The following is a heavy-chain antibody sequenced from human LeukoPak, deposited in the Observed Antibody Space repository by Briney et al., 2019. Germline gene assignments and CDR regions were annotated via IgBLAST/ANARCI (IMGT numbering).Heavy chain of an antibody. CDR2: IYYSGST. V-gene: IGHV4-31*03. J-gene: IGHJ4*02. CDR1: GGSISSGGYY. D-gene: IGHD3-22*01. Sequence: PSETLSLTCTVSGGSISSGGYYWSWIRQHPGKGLEWIGYIYYSGSTYCNPSLKSRVTISVDTSKSQFSLKLSSVTAADTAVYYCATGDYYDSYGNWGQGTLVTVSS. CDR3: ATGDYYDSYGN.